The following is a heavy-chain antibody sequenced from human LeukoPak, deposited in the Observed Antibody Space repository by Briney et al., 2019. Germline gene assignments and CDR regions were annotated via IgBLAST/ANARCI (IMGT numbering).Heavy chain of an antibody. Sequence: GGSLRLSCAASGFTSSDYWMHWVRQAPGKALEWVANIKQDGSEKNYVASVKGRFTISRDNAKNSLYLQMNSLRAEDTALYYCARGRWAPFDCWGQGTLVTVSS. V-gene: IGHV3-7*01. J-gene: IGHJ4*02. CDR3: ARGRWAPFDC. CDR1: GFTSSDYW. D-gene: IGHD6-13*01. CDR2: IKQDGSEK.